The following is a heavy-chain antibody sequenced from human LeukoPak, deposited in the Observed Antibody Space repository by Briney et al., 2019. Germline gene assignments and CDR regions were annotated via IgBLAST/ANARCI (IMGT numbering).Heavy chain of an antibody. D-gene: IGHD1-26*01. V-gene: IGHV3-48*01. CDR2: IRTNIENTM. J-gene: IGHJ4*02. CDR1: GFTFSDYP. CDR3: ARDLVGATTY. Sequence: PGGSLRLSCAASGFTFSDYPMNWVRQAPGKGLEWISNIRTNIENTMFYADSVKGRFTISRDDAKNSLSLQMNSLRAEDTAVYYCARDLVGATTYWGQGTLVTVSS.